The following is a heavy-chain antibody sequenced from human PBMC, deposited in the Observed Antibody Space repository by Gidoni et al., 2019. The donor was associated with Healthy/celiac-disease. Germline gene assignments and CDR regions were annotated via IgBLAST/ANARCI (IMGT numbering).Heavy chain of an antibody. J-gene: IGHJ6*02. Sequence: EVQLVESGGGLVKPGGSLRLSCAASGFTFGSYSMTWVRQAPGKGLEWVSSISSKSSYIYYADSVKGRFTISRDNAKNSLYLQMNSLRAEDTAVYYCARDDYGDYESPFYYYYGMDVWGQGTTVTVSS. CDR2: ISSKSSYI. V-gene: IGHV3-21*01. D-gene: IGHD4-17*01. CDR1: GFTFGSYS. CDR3: ARDDYGDYESPFYYYYGMDV.